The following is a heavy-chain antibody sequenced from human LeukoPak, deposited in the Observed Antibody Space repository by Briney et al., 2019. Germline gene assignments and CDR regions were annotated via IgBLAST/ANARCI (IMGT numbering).Heavy chain of an antibody. Sequence: GGSLRLSCAASGFTFSSYWMSWVPQAPGKGLQSVAYISQDVSHKYYVDSVKGRFTISRDNAKNSLHLEMNSLRAEDTALYYCARVGYNGWNFENWGQGTLVTVSS. CDR3: ARVGYNGWNFEN. CDR1: GFTFSSYW. V-gene: IGHV3-7*01. J-gene: IGHJ4*02. CDR2: ISQDVSHK. D-gene: IGHD5-12*01.